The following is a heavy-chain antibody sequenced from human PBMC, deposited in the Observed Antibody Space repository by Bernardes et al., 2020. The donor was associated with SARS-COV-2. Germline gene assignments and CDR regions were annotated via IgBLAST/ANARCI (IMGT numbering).Heavy chain of an antibody. J-gene: IGHJ4*02. CDR1: GFTFSSYV. CDR3: AKDPFYDFWSGYYLDD. V-gene: IGHV3-23*01. Sequence: GGSLRLSCAASGFTFSSYVLSWVRQAPGKGLEWVSAIGGSGGSTYYADSVKGRFTISRDNSKNTLYLQMNSPRAEDTAVYYCAKDPFYDFWSGYYLDDWGQGTLVTVSS. CDR2: IGGSGGST. D-gene: IGHD3-3*01.